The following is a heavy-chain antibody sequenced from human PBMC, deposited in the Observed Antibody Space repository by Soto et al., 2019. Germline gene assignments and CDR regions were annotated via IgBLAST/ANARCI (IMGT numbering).Heavy chain of an antibody. D-gene: IGHD2-21*01. CDR1: GFTFSSYW. J-gene: IGHJ4*02. Sequence: PGGSLSLSCAASGFTFSSYWMHLVRQAPGKGLVWVSRINSDGSSTSYADSVKGRFTISRDNAKNTLYLQMNSLRAEDTAVYYCARVSVIGPKHTDYWGQGTLVNVSS. CDR2: INSDGSST. CDR3: ARVSVIGPKHTDY. V-gene: IGHV3-74*01.